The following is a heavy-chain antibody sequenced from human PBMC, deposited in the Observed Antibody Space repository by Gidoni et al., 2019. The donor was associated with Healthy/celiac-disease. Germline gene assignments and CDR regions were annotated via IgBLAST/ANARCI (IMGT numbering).Heavy chain of an antibody. V-gene: IGHV4-34*01. J-gene: IGHJ6*02. D-gene: IGHD2-21*01. CDR1: GWAFSGYY. CDR2: INHSGST. Sequence: QVQLQQLGAGPLKPSETLPLTRALYGWAFSGYYWRWTRQPPGTGLEWIGEINHSGSTNYNPSLKGRVTISVDTSKNQFSLKLSSVTAADTAVYYCARGRAYCGGDCYSGYYYYGMDVWGQGTTVTVSS. CDR3: ARGRAYCGGDCYSGYYYYGMDV.